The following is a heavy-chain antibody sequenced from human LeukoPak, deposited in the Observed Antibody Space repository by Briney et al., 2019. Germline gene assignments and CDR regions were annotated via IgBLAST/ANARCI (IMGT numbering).Heavy chain of an antibody. V-gene: IGHV3-33*05. Sequence: GRSLRLSCAASGFTLSCCGMHWVRQAPGKGLEWVAYTSYDGSNENYIESVKGRFIISRDNSRNTLHLQMNSLIAEDTALYYCARWDGGDEGRLRYWDQGTLATVSS. J-gene: IGHJ4*02. CDR2: TSYDGSNE. D-gene: IGHD2-21*02. CDR3: ARWDGGDEGRLRY. CDR1: GFTLSCCG.